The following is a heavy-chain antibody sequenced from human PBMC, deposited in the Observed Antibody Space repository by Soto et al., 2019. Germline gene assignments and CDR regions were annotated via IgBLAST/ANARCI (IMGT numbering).Heavy chain of an antibody. J-gene: IGHJ5*01. CDR2: ICWDSGKI. Sequence: HPGGSLRLSCAGSGFTFGDYAMHWVRQAPVKGLEWVASICWDSGKIEYADSVKGRFTISRDNAKNSLYLQMDSLRADDTALYFCAKDKSNEELSVYYYKALDSWGQGTMVTVSS. D-gene: IGHD3-22*01. V-gene: IGHV3-9*01. CDR3: AKDKSNEELSVYYYKALDS. CDR1: GFTFGDYA.